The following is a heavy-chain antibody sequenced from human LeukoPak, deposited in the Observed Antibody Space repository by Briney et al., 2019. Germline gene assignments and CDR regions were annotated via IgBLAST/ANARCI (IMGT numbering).Heavy chain of an antibody. CDR2: IWYDGSNK. V-gene: IGHV3-33*06. Sequence: GGSLRLSCAASGFTLSSYGMHWVRQAPGKGLEWVAVIWYDGSNKYYADSVKGRFTISRDNSKNTLYLQMNSLRAEDTAVYYCAKDLFGRDGYSFDYWGQGTLVTVSS. CDR1: GFTLSSYG. J-gene: IGHJ4*02. CDR3: AKDLFGRDGYSFDY. D-gene: IGHD5-24*01.